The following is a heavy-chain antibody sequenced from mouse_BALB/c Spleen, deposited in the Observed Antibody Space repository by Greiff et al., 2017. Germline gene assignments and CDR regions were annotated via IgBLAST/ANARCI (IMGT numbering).Heavy chain of an antibody. D-gene: IGHD2-4*01. CDR2: IYPSDSYT. J-gene: IGHJ2*01. CDR3: TREGYDYLYFDY. CDR1: GYTFTSYW. Sequence: QVQLQQPGAELVRPGASVKLSCKASGYTFTSYWINWVKQRPGQGLEWIGNIYPSDSYTNYNQKFKDKATLTVDKSSSTAYMQLSSPTSEDSAVYYCTREGYDYLYFDYWGLGTTLTVSS. V-gene: IGHV1-69*02.